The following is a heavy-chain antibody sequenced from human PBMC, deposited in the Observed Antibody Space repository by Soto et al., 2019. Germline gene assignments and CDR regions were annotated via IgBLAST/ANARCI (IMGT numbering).Heavy chain of an antibody. CDR2: ISTFNGNT. J-gene: IGHJ5*02. D-gene: IGHD6-19*01. CDR1: GYTFTSYG. Sequence: QVHLVQSGAEVKKPGASVKVSCKASGYTFTSYGISWVRQAPGQGLEWMGWISTFNGNTSYAQRLQGRVIMTSDTSTSTTYLEVRSLRSDDTAIYYCARDRSGGIAVPEYTWFDPWGQGTLVTVSS. V-gene: IGHV1-18*01. CDR3: ARDRSGGIAVPEYTWFDP.